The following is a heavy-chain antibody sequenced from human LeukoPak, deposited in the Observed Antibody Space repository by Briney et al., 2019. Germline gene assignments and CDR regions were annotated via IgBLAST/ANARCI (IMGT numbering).Heavy chain of an antibody. V-gene: IGHV1-2*02. J-gene: IGHJ5*02. CDR2: IYPKSGGT. D-gene: IGHD3-10*01. CDR1: GYTFTDYH. Sequence: ASVKVSCKASGYTFTDYHMHWVRQAPGQGPEGMGWIYPKSGGTNSAQKFQGRVTLTRDTSISTTYMELTGLRSDDTAMYYCARIAGSGSLNWFDPWGQGTLVTVSS. CDR3: ARIAGSGSLNWFDP.